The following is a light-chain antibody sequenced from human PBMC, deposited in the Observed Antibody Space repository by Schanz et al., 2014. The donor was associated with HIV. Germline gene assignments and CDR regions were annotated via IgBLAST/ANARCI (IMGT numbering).Light chain of an antibody. Sequence: EIVLTQSPATLSVSPGERASLSCRASESIGNSLAWYQQKSGQAPRLLIYDASNRATGIPARFSGSGSGTGFSLTISIIEPEHCAVYYCQQYGCSFGRGTRVDVK. V-gene: IGKV3D-15*03. CDR3: QQYGCS. CDR2: DAS. CDR1: ESIGNS. J-gene: IGKJ3*01.